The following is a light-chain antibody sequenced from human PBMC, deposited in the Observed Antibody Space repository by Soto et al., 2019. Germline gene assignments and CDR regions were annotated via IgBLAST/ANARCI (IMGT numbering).Light chain of an antibody. CDR2: GAS. CDR3: QQYGSSPLIT. Sequence: VLTRSPGTLSLSPGERATLSCRASQSVSSNYLAWYQQKPGQAPRLLIYGASSRATGIPDRFSGSGSGTDFTLTISRLEPEDFAVYYCQQYGSSPLITFGQGTRLEIK. CDR1: QSVSSNY. J-gene: IGKJ5*01. V-gene: IGKV3-20*01.